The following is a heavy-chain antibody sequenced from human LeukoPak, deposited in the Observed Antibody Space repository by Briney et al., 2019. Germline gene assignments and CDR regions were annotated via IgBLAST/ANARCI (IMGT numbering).Heavy chain of an antibody. D-gene: IGHD4-23*01. CDR3: ARHSTVVKELVY. Sequence: GASLKISCKGSGYIFTNYYIAWVRQMPGKGLERMGIVYPGDSDTRYSPSFQGQVTIPADKSISTAYLQWSSLKASDTAMYHCARHSTVVKELVYWGQGTLVTVSS. CDR1: GYIFTNYY. V-gene: IGHV5-51*01. J-gene: IGHJ4*02. CDR2: VYPGDSDT.